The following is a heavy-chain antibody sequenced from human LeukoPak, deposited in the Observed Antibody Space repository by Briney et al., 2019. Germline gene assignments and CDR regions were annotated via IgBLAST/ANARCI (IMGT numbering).Heavy chain of an antibody. D-gene: IGHD3-10*02. CDR3: ARDSPVCSF. CDR2: ISDSGDGT. Sequence: SGGSLRLSCAASGFTFTSHAMSWARQAPGKGLEWVSAISDSGDGTYYADFVKGRFTIFRDDSKNTLYLQMNSLRAEDTAVYYCARDSPVCSFWGQGTLVTVSS. J-gene: IGHJ4*02. V-gene: IGHV3-23*01. CDR1: GFTFTSHA.